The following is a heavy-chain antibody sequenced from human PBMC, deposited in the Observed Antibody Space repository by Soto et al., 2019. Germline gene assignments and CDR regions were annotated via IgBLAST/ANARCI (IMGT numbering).Heavy chain of an antibody. CDR1: GYSFSNYW. CDR2: VYPGDSDT. J-gene: IGHJ4*02. Sequence: GESLKISCKGSGYSFSNYWIAWVRQMPGKGLEWMGIVYPGDSDTRYSPSFQGQVTISVDKSISTAYLQWSSLKASDTAIYSCARHIYDYLEYWGQGILVTVSS. D-gene: IGHD3-16*01. V-gene: IGHV5-51*01. CDR3: ARHIYDYLEY.